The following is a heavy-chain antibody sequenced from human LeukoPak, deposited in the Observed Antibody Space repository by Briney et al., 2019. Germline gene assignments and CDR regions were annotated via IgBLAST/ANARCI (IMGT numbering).Heavy chain of an antibody. Sequence: ASVKVSCKASGGTFNSYAISWVRQAPGQGLEWMGRIIPILGIANYAQKFQGRVTITADKSTSTAYMELSSLRSEDTAVYYCARRAALDAFDIWGQGTMVTVSS. J-gene: IGHJ3*02. V-gene: IGHV1-69*04. CDR2: IIPILGIA. CDR3: ARRAALDAFDI. D-gene: IGHD2-15*01. CDR1: GGTFNSYA.